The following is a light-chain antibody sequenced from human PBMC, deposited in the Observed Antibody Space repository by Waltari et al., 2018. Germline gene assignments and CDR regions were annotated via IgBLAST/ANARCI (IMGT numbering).Light chain of an antibody. V-gene: IGLV2-23*02. CDR3: CSCAGGCTFYV. J-gene: IGLJ1*01. CDR1: SSDVGSYNL. CDR2: EVS. Sequence: QSALTQPASVSGSPGQSITISCTGTSSDVGSYNLVSWYQQHPGKAPKFMIYEVSKRPSGVSNRFSGSKSGNTASLTISGLQAEDEADYYCCSCAGGCTFYVFGTGTKVTVL.